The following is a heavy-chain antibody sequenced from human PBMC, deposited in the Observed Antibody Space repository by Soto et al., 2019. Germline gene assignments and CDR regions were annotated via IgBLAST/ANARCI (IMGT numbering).Heavy chain of an antibody. J-gene: IGHJ4*02. V-gene: IGHV3-30*18. CDR2: ISYDGSNK. D-gene: IGHD3-3*01. CDR1: GFTFSSYG. CDR3: EKSYFWSGYYLAAFDY. Sequence: GGSLRLSCAASGFTFSSYGMHWVRQAPGKGLEWVAVISYDGSNKYYADSVKGRFTISRDNSKNTLYLQMNSLRAEDTAVYYCEKSYFWSGYYLAAFDYWGQGTQVTSPQ.